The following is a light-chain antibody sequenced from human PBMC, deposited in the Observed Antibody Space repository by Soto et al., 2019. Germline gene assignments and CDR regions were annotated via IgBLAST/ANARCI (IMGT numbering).Light chain of an antibody. J-gene: IGLJ1*01. CDR1: SSDVGGYNY. Sequence: QSALTQPASVSGSPGQSITISCTGTSSDVGGYNYVSWYQQHPGKAPKLMIYDVSNQPSGVSNRFSGSKSGNTASLTISGLQAEDEADYYCSSYTSSSTHDVFGTGTKLTVL. CDR3: SSYTSSSTHDV. CDR2: DVS. V-gene: IGLV2-14*01.